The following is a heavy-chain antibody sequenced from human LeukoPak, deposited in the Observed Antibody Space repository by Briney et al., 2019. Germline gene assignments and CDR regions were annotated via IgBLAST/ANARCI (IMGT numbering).Heavy chain of an antibody. CDR1: GGSFSAYY. CDR2: INHSGST. V-gene: IGHV4-34*01. CDR3: ARAYTPDLYSYGSEYHYGSFDS. J-gene: IGHJ4*02. D-gene: IGHD3-10*01. Sequence: SETLSLTCAVYGGSFSAYYWSWIRQPPGKGLEWIGEINHSGSTNYNPSLKSRVTISIDTSKNQFSLKLTSVTAADTAVYYCARAYTPDLYSYGSEYHYGSFDSWGQGTLVTVSS.